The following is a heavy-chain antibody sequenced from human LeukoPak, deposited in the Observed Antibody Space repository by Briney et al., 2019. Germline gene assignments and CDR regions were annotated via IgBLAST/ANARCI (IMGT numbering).Heavy chain of an antibody. V-gene: IGHV4-39*01. CDR1: GGSISSSSYY. CDR3: ARLLIAGATGGSAFDI. Sequence: PSETLSLSCTVSGGSISSSSYYWGWIRQPPGKGLEWNGSIYYSGSTYYNPSLKSRVTISVDTSKNQFSLKLSSVTATDTAVYYCARLLIAGATGGSAFDIWGQGTMVTVSS. CDR2: IYYSGST. J-gene: IGHJ3*02. D-gene: IGHD1-26*01.